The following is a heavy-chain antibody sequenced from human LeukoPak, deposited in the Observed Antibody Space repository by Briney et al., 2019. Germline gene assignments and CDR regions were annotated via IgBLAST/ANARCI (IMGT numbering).Heavy chain of an antibody. V-gene: IGHV1-69*13. CDR1: GGTFSSYA. J-gene: IGHJ6*02. CDR3: ARVQSRGRHYYYYGMDV. D-gene: IGHD5-24*01. Sequence: SVKVSCKASGGTFSSYAISWVRQAPGQGLEWMGGIIPIFGTANYAQKFQGRVTITADESTSTAYMELSSLRSEDTAVYYCARVQSRGRHYYYYGMDVWGQGTTVTVSS. CDR2: IIPIFGTA.